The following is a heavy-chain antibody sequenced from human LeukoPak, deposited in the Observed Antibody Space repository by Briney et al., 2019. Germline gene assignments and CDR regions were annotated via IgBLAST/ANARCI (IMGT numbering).Heavy chain of an antibody. V-gene: IGHV3-23*01. J-gene: IGHJ4*02. CDR3: ANYRKPQGLDY. CDR2: ISSNGADT. D-gene: IGHD1-14*01. CDR1: RFAFSTYA. Sequence: PGGSLRLSCAVSRFAFSTYAMTRVRQAPGQGLEYVSTISSNGADTYYADSVKGRFTISRDNSKNTLYLQMTSLRVEDTAVYYCANYRKPQGLDYWGQGTLVTVSS.